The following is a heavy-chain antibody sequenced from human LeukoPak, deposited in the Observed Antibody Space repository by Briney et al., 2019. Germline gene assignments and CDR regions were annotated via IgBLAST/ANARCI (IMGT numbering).Heavy chain of an antibody. CDR3: TRDWGITRTKVSVYMDV. CDR1: GFTFGDYA. Sequence: PGGSLRLSCTAPGFTFGDYAMSWFRQAPGKGLEWVGFIRSKAYGGTTEYAASVKGRFTISRDDSKSIAYLQMNSLKTEDTAVYYCTRDWGITRTKVSVYMDVWGKGTTVTVSS. J-gene: IGHJ6*03. V-gene: IGHV3-49*03. D-gene: IGHD1-7*01. CDR2: IRSKAYGGTT.